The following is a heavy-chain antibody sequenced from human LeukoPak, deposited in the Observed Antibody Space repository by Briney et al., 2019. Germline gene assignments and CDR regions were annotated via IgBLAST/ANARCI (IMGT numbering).Heavy chain of an antibody. CDR1: GFTFSKYW. Sequence: GGSLRLSCAASGFTFSKYWMLWGRQAPGKGLESVSRINTDGTVTTYADSVKGRFTVSRDNADNTMFLQMNSVRDEDTAVYYCATKQWLAPPPDSWGQGTPVTVSS. J-gene: IGHJ4*02. CDR3: ATKQWLAPPPDS. CDR2: INTDGTVT. D-gene: IGHD6-19*01. V-gene: IGHV3-74*01.